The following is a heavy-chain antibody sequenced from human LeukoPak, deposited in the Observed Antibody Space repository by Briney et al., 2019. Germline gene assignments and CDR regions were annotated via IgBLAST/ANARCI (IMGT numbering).Heavy chain of an antibody. D-gene: IGHD6-19*01. V-gene: IGHV3-21*01. CDR3: ATPYSSGWSV. Sequence: PGGSLRLSCAASGFTFSSYSMNWVRQAPGKGLEWDSSISSSSSYIYYADSVKGRFTISRDNAKNSLYLQMNSLRAEDTAVYYCATPYSSGWSVWGQGTTVTVSS. J-gene: IGHJ6*02. CDR2: ISSSSSYI. CDR1: GFTFSSYS.